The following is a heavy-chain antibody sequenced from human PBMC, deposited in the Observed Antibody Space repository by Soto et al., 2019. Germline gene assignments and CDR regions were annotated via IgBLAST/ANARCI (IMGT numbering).Heavy chain of an antibody. CDR3: ARVEDIVVVPAAATYYYYYDGMDV. V-gene: IGHV1-69*01. D-gene: IGHD2-2*01. Sequence: QVQLVQSGAEVKKPGSSVKVSCKASGGTFSSYAISWVRQAPGQGLEWMGGIIPIFGTANYAQKFQGRVTSTADECTSRDYMELSSLRSEDKDVYYCARVEDIVVVPAAATYYYYYDGMDVWGQGTTVTVSS. J-gene: IGHJ6*02. CDR2: IIPIFGTA. CDR1: GGTFSSYA.